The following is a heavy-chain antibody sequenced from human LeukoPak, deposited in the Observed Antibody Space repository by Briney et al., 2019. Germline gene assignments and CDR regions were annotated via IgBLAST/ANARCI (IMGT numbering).Heavy chain of an antibody. CDR2: IIPILGIA. CDR3: ARAGGVTDYFDY. CDR1: GGTFSSYA. J-gene: IGHJ4*02. V-gene: IGHV1-69*04. Sequence: GASVKVSCKASGGTFSSYAISWVRQAPGQGLEGMGRIIPILGIANYAQKFQGRVTITAGKSTSTAYMELSSLRSEDTAVYYCARAGGVTDYFDYWGQGTLVAVSS. D-gene: IGHD2-21*02.